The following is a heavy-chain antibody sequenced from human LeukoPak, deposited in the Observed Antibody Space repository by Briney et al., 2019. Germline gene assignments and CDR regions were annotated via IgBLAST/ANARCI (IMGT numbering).Heavy chain of an antibody. V-gene: IGHV5-51*01. CDR1: GYSFTNYW. Sequence: GESLKISCKGSGYSFTNYWIGWVRQMPGRGLEWMGIIYPGDAAATYSPSFQGQVTISADKSISTAYLQWSSLKASDTAMYYCARHDLYGGIADYWGQGTLVTVSS. CDR2: IYPGDAAA. D-gene: IGHD4-23*01. CDR3: ARHDLYGGIADY. J-gene: IGHJ4*02.